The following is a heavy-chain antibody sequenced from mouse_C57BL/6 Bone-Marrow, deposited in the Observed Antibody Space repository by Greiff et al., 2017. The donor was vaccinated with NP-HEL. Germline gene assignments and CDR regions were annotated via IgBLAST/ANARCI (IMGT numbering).Heavy chain of an antibody. V-gene: IGHV1-50*01. D-gene: IGHD4-1*01. CDR2: IDPSDSYT. CDR3: GRWEGFAY. CDR1: GYTFTSYW. Sequence: VQLQQPGAELVKPGASVKLSCKASGYTFTSYWMQWVKQRPGQGLEWIGEIDPSDSYTNYNQKFKGKATLTVDTSSSTAYMQLSSLTSEDSAVYYCGRWEGFAYWGQGTLVTVSA. J-gene: IGHJ3*01.